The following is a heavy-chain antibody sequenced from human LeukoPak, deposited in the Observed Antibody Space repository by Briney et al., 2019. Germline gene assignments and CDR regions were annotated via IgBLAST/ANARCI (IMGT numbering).Heavy chain of an antibody. J-gene: IGHJ4*02. CDR1: GFTFSSYS. D-gene: IGHD3-10*01. CDR2: ISSSSSTI. CDR3: ARDKRWFGELVYFDY. V-gene: IGHV3-48*04. Sequence: GGSLRLSCAASGFTFSSYSMNWVRQAPGKGLEWVSYISSSSSTIYYADSVKGRFTISRDNAKNSLYLQMNSLRAEDTAVYYCARDKRWFGELVYFDYWGQGTLVTVSS.